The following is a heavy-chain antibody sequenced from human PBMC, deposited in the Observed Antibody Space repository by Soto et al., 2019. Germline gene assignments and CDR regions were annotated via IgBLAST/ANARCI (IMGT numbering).Heavy chain of an antibody. CDR2: TSYAGSNN. J-gene: IGHJ4*02. V-gene: IGHV3-33*05. CDR3: ARWGTTGGLDV. Sequence: QVQLVESGGGVVQPGTSLRLSCVGSGFTFRSYVIHWVRQAPGKGLEWVALTSYAGSNNFYGDSVKGRFTISRENSRNTVELQMDSLRLEYTALYYCARWGTTGGLDVWGQGTLVSVSS. D-gene: IGHD3-16*01. CDR1: GFTFRSYV.